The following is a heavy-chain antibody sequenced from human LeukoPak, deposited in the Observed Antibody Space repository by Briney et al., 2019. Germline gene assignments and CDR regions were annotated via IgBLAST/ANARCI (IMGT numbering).Heavy chain of an antibody. CDR2: INHSGST. V-gene: IGHV4-34*01. J-gene: IGHJ4*02. D-gene: IGHD5-24*01. CDR1: GGSFSGYY. Sequence: SETLSLTCAVYGGSFSGYYWSWIRQPPGRGLEWIGEINHSGSTNYNPSLKSRVTISVDTSKNQFSLKLSSVTAADTAVYYCARESRAGASQRWLQFGYWGQGTLVTVSS. CDR3: ARESRAGASQRWLQFGY.